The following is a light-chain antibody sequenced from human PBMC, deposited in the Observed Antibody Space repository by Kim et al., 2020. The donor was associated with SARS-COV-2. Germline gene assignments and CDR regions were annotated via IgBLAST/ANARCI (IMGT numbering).Light chain of an antibody. CDR1: SGDVGGYNH. V-gene: IGLV2-11*01. CDR2: DVS. J-gene: IGLJ2*01. CDR3: SSYAGTYRLI. Sequence: QSALTQPRSVSGSPGQSVTISCTGTSGDVGGYNHVSWHQQHPGKVPKVVIFDVSQRPAGVPDRFSASKSGNTASLTISGLQSEDEADYYCSSYAGTYRLIFGGGTQLTVL.